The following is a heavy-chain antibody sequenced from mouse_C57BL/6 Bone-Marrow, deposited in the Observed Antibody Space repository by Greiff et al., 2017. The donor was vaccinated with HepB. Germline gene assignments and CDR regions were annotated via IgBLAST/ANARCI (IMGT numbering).Heavy chain of an antibody. CDR3: TFYYYGSSYVATTVVITFAY. V-gene: IGHV1-80*01. CDR1: GYAFSSYW. D-gene: IGHD1-1*01. CDR2: IYPGDGDT. Sequence: QVQLQQSGAELVKPGASVKISCKASGYAFSSYWMNWVKQRPGKGLEWIGQIYPGDGDTNYNGKFKGKATLTADKSSSTAYMQLSSLTSEDTAVYYCTFYYYGSSYVATTVVITFAYWGQGTLVTVSA. J-gene: IGHJ3*01.